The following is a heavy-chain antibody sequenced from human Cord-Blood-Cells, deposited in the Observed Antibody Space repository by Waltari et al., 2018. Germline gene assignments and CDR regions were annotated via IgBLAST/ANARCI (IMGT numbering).Heavy chain of an antibody. Sequence: EVQLLESGGGLVQPGGSLRLSCAASGFTFSSYAMSWVRPAPGKGLEWVSAISGSGGSTNYADSVKGRFTISRDNSKNTLYLQMNSLRAEDTAVYYCAKDRLNWGWGGDYFDYWGQGTLVTVSS. CDR2: ISGSGGST. CDR1: GFTFSSYA. CDR3: AKDRLNWGWGGDYFDY. J-gene: IGHJ4*02. V-gene: IGHV3-23*01. D-gene: IGHD7-27*01.